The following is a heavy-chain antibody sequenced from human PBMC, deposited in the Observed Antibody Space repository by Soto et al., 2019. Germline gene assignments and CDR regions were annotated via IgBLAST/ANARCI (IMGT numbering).Heavy chain of an antibody. Sequence: PGGSLRLSCAASGFTFSTYAMSWVRQAPGKGLEWVSGFSGSGGSAYYADSVKGRFTISRDNSKNTLYLQMNSLRAEDTAVYYCAKGRELLWFGELFNNWFDPWGQGTLVTVSS. CDR1: GFTFSTYA. V-gene: IGHV3-23*01. CDR2: FSGSGGSA. CDR3: AKGRELLWFGELFNNWFDP. D-gene: IGHD3-10*01. J-gene: IGHJ5*02.